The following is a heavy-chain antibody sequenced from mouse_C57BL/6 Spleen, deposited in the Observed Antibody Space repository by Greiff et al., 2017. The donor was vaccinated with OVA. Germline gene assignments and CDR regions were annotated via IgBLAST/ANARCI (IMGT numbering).Heavy chain of an antibody. CDR1: GYSFTDYN. Sequence: VQLQQSGPELVKPGASVKISCKASGYSFTDYNMNWVKQSNGKSLEWIGVINPNYGTTSYNQKFKGKATLTVDQSSSTASMQLNSLTSEDSAVYYCARSTTVVPYWYFDVWGTGTTVTVSS. V-gene: IGHV1-39*01. CDR2: INPNYGTT. CDR3: ARSTTVVPYWYFDV. J-gene: IGHJ1*03. D-gene: IGHD1-1*01.